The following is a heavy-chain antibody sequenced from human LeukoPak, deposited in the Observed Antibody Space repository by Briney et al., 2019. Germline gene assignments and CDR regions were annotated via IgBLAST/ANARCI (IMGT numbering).Heavy chain of an antibody. D-gene: IGHD5-18*01. Sequence: ASVKVSCKASGYTFTSYGISWVRQAPGQGLEWMGWVSGYNGNTNYAQKLQGRVTMTTDTSTSTAYMELRSLRSDDTAVYYCGRNSKFTAPDSWGQGTLVTVSS. V-gene: IGHV1-18*01. CDR1: GYTFTSYG. CDR2: VSGYNGNT. CDR3: GRNSKFTAPDS. J-gene: IGHJ4*02.